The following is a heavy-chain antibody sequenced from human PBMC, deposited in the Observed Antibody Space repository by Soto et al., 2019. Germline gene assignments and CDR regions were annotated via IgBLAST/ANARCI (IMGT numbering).Heavy chain of an antibody. CDR2: ITDSGGST. CDR1: GFTFSSYA. Sequence: GGSLRLSWAASGFTFSSYAMSWVRQAPGKGLEWVSSITDSGGSTYYAGSVKGRFTISRDNSKSTLYLEMNSLRAEDTAVYYCAKDKIGVPGQRSYYFDYWGQGTLVTVSS. D-gene: IGHD2-2*01. J-gene: IGHJ4*02. V-gene: IGHV3-23*01. CDR3: AKDKIGVPGQRSYYFDY.